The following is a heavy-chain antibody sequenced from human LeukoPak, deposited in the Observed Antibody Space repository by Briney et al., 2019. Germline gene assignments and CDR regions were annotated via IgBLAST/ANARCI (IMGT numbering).Heavy chain of an antibody. CDR1: GGSISSYY. V-gene: IGHV4-59*01. D-gene: IGHD3-22*01. CDR3: ARGGRVVVIPPNL. J-gene: IGHJ2*01. Sequence: PSETLSLTCTVSGGSISSYYWGWIRQPPGKGLEWIGYIYYSGSTNYNPSLKSRVTISVDTSKNQFSLKLSSVTAADTAVYYCARGGRVVVIPPNLWGRGTLVTVSS. CDR2: IYYSGST.